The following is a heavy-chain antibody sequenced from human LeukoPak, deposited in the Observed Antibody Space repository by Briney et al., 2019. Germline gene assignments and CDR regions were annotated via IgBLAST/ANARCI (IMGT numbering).Heavy chain of an antibody. Sequence: SETLSLTCAFYGGPFNDHYWSWIRQPPGEGLEWIGEINHSGSTSYNPSLKSRVTISVDTSKNQFSLKLSSVTAADTAVYYCARTAMVTRGDYYYYYMDVWGKGTTVTVSS. V-gene: IGHV4-34*01. D-gene: IGHD5-18*01. J-gene: IGHJ6*03. CDR3: ARTAMVTRGDYYYYYMDV. CDR1: GGPFNDHY. CDR2: INHSGST.